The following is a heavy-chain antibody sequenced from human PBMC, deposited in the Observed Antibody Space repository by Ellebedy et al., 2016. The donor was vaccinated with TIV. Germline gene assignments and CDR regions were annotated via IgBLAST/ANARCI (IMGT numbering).Heavy chain of an antibody. CDR1: GFPFSSYA. J-gene: IGHJ6*02. V-gene: IGHV4-59*08. CDR2: IYYSGNT. CDR3: AKQSDYYHNGMDV. Sequence: MPGGSLRLSCAASGFPFSSYAMSWIPQPPGKGLEWIGYIYYSGNTNYNPSLKSRVTISVDTSKNQFSLKLSSVTAADTAVYYCAKQSDYYHNGMDVWGQGTTVTVSS.